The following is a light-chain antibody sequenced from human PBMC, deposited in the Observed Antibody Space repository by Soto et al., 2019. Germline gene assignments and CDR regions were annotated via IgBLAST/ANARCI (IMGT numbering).Light chain of an antibody. CDR3: QQYGSTPLT. CDR1: QSVSSDY. Sequence: IVLTQSPGTLSLYNEERAPLSCRASQSVSSDYRAWYRQKPGEVPTVLVYRASTRASGIPDRFSVSGSGTDFNLNISRVEPEDFAVYYCQQYGSTPLTFGGGTKVDMK. CDR2: RAS. J-gene: IGKJ4*01. V-gene: IGKV3-20*01.